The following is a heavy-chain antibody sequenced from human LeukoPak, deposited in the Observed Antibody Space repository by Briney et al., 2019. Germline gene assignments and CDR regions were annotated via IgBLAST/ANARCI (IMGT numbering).Heavy chain of an antibody. CDR3: ARDAWDSSSWYVY. CDR1: GYTYTTYG. V-gene: IGHV1-18*01. CDR2: ISAYNGDT. Sequence: GASVKVSCKASGYTYTTYGITWVRQAPGQGPEWMGWISAYNGDTNYAQKLQGRVTMTTDTSTNTAYMELRSLRSDDTAVYYCARDAWDSSSWYVYWGQGTLVTVSS. J-gene: IGHJ4*02. D-gene: IGHD6-13*01.